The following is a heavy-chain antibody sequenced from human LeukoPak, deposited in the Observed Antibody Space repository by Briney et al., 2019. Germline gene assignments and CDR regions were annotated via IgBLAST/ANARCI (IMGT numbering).Heavy chain of an antibody. CDR2: IREDGSEI. CDR1: GFTFSSYA. Sequence: GGSLSLSCAASGFTFSSYAMPWVRQAPGKGLEWVANIREDGSEIYYLDSVKGRLTIFRDNPKNSLYLQMNGLRAEDTAVYYCAKHWAHLDYWGQGTLVTVSS. CDR3: AKHWAHLDY. V-gene: IGHV3-7*01. J-gene: IGHJ4*02. D-gene: IGHD7-27*01.